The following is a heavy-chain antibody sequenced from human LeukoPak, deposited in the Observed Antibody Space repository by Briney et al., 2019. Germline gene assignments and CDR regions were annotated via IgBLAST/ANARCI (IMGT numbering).Heavy chain of an antibody. Sequence: GGSLRLSCAASGFTFSSYAMSWVRQAPGKGLEWVSAISGSGGSTYYADSVKGRITISRDNAKNFLYLQMNSLRAEDTAVYFCARDSSPYCGDDCYFDAFDLWGQGTMVTVSS. CDR3: ARDSSPYCGDDCYFDAFDL. V-gene: IGHV3-23*01. D-gene: IGHD2-21*02. J-gene: IGHJ3*01. CDR1: GFTFSSYA. CDR2: ISGSGGST.